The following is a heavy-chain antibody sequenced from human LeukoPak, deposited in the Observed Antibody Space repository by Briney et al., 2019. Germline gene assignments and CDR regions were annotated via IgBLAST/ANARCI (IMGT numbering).Heavy chain of an antibody. J-gene: IGHJ6*03. CDR1: GGSISSYY. CDR3: ASHVKDRYYDFWSGYYYSKKIYYMDV. Sequence: SETLSLTCTVSGGSISSYYWSWIRQPPGKGLEWIGYIYTSGSTNYNPSLKSRVTISVDTSKNQFSLKLSSVTAADTAVYYCASHVKDRYYDFWSGYYYSKKIYYMDVWGKGTTVTVSS. V-gene: IGHV4-4*09. CDR2: IYTSGST. D-gene: IGHD3-3*01.